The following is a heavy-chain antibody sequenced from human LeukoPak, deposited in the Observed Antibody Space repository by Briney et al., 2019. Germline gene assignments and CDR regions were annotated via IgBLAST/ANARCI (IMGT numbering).Heavy chain of an antibody. CDR3: ANPDDILTGSI. J-gene: IGHJ4*02. D-gene: IGHD3-9*01. Sequence: GSXRLXCXASGFTFSSYAMSWVRQAPGKGLEWVSAISGSGGSTYYADSVKGRFTISRDNSKNTLYLQMNSLRAEDTAVYYCANPDDILTGSIWGQGTLVTVSS. V-gene: IGHV3-23*01. CDR1: GFTFSSYA. CDR2: ISGSGGST.